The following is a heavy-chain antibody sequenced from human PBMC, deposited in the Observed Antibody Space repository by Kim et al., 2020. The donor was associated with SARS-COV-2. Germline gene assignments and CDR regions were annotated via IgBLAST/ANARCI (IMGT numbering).Heavy chain of an antibody. J-gene: IGHJ3*02. V-gene: IGHV4-34*01. CDR1: GGSFSGYY. Sequence: SETLSLTCAVYGGSFSGYYWSWIRQPPGKGLEWIGEINHSGSTNYNPSLKSRVTISVDTSKNQFSLKLSSVTAADTAVYYCARGPYDSSGYYPGGIWGQG. CDR3: ARGPYDSSGYYPGGI. CDR2: INHSGST. D-gene: IGHD3-22*01.